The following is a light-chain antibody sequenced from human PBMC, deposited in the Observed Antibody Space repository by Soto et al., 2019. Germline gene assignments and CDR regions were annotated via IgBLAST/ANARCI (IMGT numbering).Light chain of an antibody. V-gene: IGLV3-25*02. J-gene: IGLJ1*01. CDR3: QSADSSGTFYV. CDR1: ELPKKY. Sequence: SYELTQPPWVSVSPAQTARITCSGDELPKKYVYWYQLKPGQAPVLLIYKDTERPSGIPERFSGSTSGTTVALSISGVQAEDEADYYCQSADSSGTFYVFGPGTKVTVL. CDR2: KDT.